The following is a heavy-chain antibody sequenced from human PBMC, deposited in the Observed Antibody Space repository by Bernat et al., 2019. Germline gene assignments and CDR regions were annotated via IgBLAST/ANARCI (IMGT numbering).Heavy chain of an antibody. CDR3: AKELSAGERFHYMDV. D-gene: IGHD1-1*01. J-gene: IGHJ6*03. Sequence: GESGGGLVQPGRSLRLSCAASGFTFDDYAMHWVRQAPGKGLEWVSGISWNSGSIGYADSVKGRFTISRDNAKNSLYLQMNSLRGEDTALYYCAKELSAGERFHYMDVWGIGTTVTVSS. V-gene: IGHV3-9*01. CDR2: ISWNSGSI. CDR1: GFTFDDYA.